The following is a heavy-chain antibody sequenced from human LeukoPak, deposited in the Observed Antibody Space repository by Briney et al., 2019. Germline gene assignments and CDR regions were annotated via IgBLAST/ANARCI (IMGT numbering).Heavy chain of an antibody. D-gene: IGHD6-25*01. V-gene: IGHV1-8*01. CDR1: GYTFASYD. CDR3: ARSGFFDY. CDR2: MNPNSGNT. J-gene: IGHJ4*02. Sequence: ASVKVSCKDSGYTFASYDINCGRQATGQGIEWTGWMNPNSGNTGYTPKFQARITLTRNTTISTAYMEPSSLRSEDTAVYYCARSGFFDYWGQGTLVTVSS.